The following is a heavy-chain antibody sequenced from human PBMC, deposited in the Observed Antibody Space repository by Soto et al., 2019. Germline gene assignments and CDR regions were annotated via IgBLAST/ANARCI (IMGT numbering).Heavy chain of an antibody. CDR1: VYSFTRYW. D-gene: IGHD2-15*01. V-gene: IGHV5-51*01. J-gene: IGHJ4*02. CDR3: ARGRKDCSGGSCYSHLGY. Sequence: EVQLVQSGAEVKKHGESLKISCKGSVYSFTRYWIGWVRQLPGKGLEWMGIIYPGDYDTRYSPSFQGQVTISADKSISTAYLQWSSLKASDTAMYYCARGRKDCSGGSCYSHLGYWGQGTLVTVSS. CDR2: IYPGDYDT.